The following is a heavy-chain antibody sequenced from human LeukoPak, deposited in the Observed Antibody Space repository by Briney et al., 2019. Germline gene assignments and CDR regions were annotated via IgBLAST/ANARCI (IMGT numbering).Heavy chain of an antibody. J-gene: IGHJ4*02. D-gene: IGHD2-15*01. CDR2: IKQDGSEK. CDR1: GFTFSSYW. CDR3: ARGLVVVAATLGY. V-gene: IGHV3-7*01. Sequence: GGSLRLSCAASGFTFSSYWMSWVRQAPGKGLGWVANIKQDGSEKYYVDSVKGRFTISRDNAKNSLYLQMNSLRAEDTAVYYCARGLVVVAATLGYWGQGTLVTVSS.